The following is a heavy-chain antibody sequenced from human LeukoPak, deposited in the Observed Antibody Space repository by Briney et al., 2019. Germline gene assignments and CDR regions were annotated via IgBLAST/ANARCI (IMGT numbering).Heavy chain of an antibody. CDR2: IYYSGST. CDR1: GGSISSGDYY. J-gene: IGHJ5*02. D-gene: IGHD3-10*01. CDR3: ARGFGNYYGSGSTLFGDL. V-gene: IGHV4-30-4*01. Sequence: SQTLSLTCTVSGGSISSGDYYWSWIRQPPGKGLEWIGYIYYSGSTYYNPSLKSRVTMSVDTSRNQFSLNLNSVTAADTAVYYCARGFGNYYGSGSTLFGDLWGQGTLVTVSS.